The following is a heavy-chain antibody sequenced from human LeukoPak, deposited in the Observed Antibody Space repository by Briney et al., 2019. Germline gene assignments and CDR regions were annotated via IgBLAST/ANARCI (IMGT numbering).Heavy chain of an antibody. CDR1: GGSISSYY. Sequence: PSETLSLTCTVSGGSISSYYWSWIRQPPGKGLEWIGYIYYSGSTNYNPSLKSRVSISVDTSKNQFSLKLSSVTAADTAVYYCARTTEAHSWRTRSYDYYLDVWGKGTTVTVSS. J-gene: IGHJ6*03. V-gene: IGHV4-59*01. CDR2: IYYSGST. D-gene: IGHD6-13*01. CDR3: ARTTEAHSWRTRSYDYYLDV.